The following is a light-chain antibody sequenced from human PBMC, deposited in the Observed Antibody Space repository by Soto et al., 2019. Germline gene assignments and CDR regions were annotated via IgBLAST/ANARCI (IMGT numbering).Light chain of an antibody. J-gene: IGLJ3*02. V-gene: IGLV2-18*02. CDR3: SSYTTSSTLV. CDR1: NSDIGSYNR. CDR2: EVS. Sequence: QSALTQPPSVSGSPGQSVTISCSGTNSDIGSYNRVSWYQQPPGTAPKLIIYEVSHRPSGVPARFSGSKSANAASLTISGLQAADEADYYCSSYTTSSTLVFGGGTKLTVL.